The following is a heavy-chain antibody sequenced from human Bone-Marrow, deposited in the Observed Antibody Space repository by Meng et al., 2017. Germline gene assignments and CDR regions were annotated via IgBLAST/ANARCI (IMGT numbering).Heavy chain of an antibody. J-gene: IGHJ3*02. Sequence: GESLKISCSASGFTFSSYWMHWSSQAPGKGLVWVSRFNSDGSSTSYADSVKGRFTISRDNAKNTLYLHMNSLRAEDTAVYYCARVQYYDSSGYYFLYAFEIWGQGTMVTVSS. V-gene: IGHV3-74*01. D-gene: IGHD3-22*01. CDR2: FNSDGSST. CDR1: GFTFSSYW. CDR3: ARVQYYDSSGYYFLYAFEI.